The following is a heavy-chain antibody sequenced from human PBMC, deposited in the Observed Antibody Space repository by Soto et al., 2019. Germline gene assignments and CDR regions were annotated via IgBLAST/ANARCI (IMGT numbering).Heavy chain of an antibody. Sequence: EVQLVESGGGLVQPGGSLRLSCAASGFTFRSYWMSWVRQAPGKGLEWVSSIKQDGSDKYYAESVKVVFTISRDNAENSVDLLMNTLRAEDTAVYYCARDKNVYAVFGADDAFDFWGQGTMVTVSS. CDR2: IKQDGSDK. CDR1: GFTFRSYW. J-gene: IGHJ3*01. D-gene: IGHD3-3*01. V-gene: IGHV3-7*05. CDR3: ARDKNVYAVFGADDAFDF.